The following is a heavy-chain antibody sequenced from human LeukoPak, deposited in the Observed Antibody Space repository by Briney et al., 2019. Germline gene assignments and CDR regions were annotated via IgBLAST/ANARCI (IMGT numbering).Heavy chain of an antibody. CDR3: ARASYGSSDYEYFQH. CDR2: INPNSGGT. V-gene: IGHV1-2*02. D-gene: IGHD3-22*01. Sequence: SVKVSCKASGYTFTGYYMHWVRQAPGQGLEWMGWINPNSGGTNYAQKFQGRVTMTRDTSISTAYMELSRLRSDDTAVYYCARASYGSSDYEYFQHWGQGTLVTVSS. CDR1: GYTFTGYY. J-gene: IGHJ1*01.